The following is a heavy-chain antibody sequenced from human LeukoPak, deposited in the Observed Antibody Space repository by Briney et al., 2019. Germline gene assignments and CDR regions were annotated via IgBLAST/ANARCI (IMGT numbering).Heavy chain of an antibody. D-gene: IGHD3-10*01. J-gene: IGHJ3*02. CDR2: ISGNGGST. CDR3: ARGGIKGPHDAYDI. CDR1: GFTFGDYA. Sequence: GGSLRLSCTASGFTFGDYAMTWVRQAPGKGLEYVSAISGNGGSTWYANSVKGRFTISRDNSKNTLYLQMDSLRAEDMAVYYCARGGIKGPHDAYDIWGQGTVVTLSS. V-gene: IGHV3-64*01.